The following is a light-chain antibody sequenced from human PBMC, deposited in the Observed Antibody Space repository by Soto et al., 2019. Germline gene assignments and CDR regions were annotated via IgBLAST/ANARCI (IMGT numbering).Light chain of an antibody. CDR2: WAA. CDR1: QNILYGSDNKNY. CDR3: QQYYSTPYT. J-gene: IGKJ5*01. Sequence: DIVMTQSPDSLAVSLGERATINCKSSQNILYGSDNKNYLAWYQQKPGQPPKLLIYWAATRPSGVPGRFSGSGSGTDFTLTISGLQAEDVALYYCQQYYSTPYTFGQGTRLE. V-gene: IGKV4-1*01.